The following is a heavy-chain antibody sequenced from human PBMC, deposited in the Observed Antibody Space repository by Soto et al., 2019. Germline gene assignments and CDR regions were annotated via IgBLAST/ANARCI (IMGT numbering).Heavy chain of an antibody. CDR3: VRRHVSATGIDWFDP. J-gene: IGHJ5*02. Sequence: ASVKVSCKASGYTFTSYGIHWVRQAPGQRLEWMGWINAANGDTIYSPKFQGRVTITRDTSASTAYMELSSLRSEDTALYYCVRRHVSATGIDWFDPWGQGTLVTVSS. CDR2: INAANGDT. V-gene: IGHV1-3*01. D-gene: IGHD6-13*01. CDR1: GYTFTSYG.